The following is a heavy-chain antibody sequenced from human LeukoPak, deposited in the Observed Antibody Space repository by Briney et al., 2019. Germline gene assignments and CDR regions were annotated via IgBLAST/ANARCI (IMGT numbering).Heavy chain of an antibody. V-gene: IGHV3-30*19. J-gene: IGHJ4*02. CDR2: ISSDGHHK. CDR3: ARDPEPYYFDSSGPLFDH. CDR1: GFTFSSFG. D-gene: IGHD3-22*01. Sequence: GGSLRLSCVASGFTFSSFGMHWVRQAPGQGLEWVAVISSDGHHKYYTDSVKGRFSISRDISKNTLYLQMSSLRAEDTAVYYCARDPEPYYFDSSGPLFDHWGQGTLVTVSS.